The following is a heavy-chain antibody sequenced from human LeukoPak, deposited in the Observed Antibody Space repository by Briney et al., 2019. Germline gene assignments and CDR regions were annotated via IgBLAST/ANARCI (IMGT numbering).Heavy chain of an antibody. V-gene: IGHV1-24*01. CDR3: AIISRGGHFDY. D-gene: IGHD3-10*01. CDR2: FDPQDGET. CDR1: GYTLTELS. Sequence: ASVKVSCKVSGYTLTELSMHWLRQAPGKGLEWMGGFDPQDGETIYAQKFKGRVTMTEDTSTDTAYMELSSLRSEDTAVYYCAIISRGGHFDYWGQGTLVTVSS. J-gene: IGHJ4*02.